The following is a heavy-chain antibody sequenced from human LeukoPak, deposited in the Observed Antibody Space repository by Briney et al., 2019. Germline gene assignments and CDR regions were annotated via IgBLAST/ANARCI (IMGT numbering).Heavy chain of an antibody. J-gene: IGHJ4*02. V-gene: IGHV4-38-2*01. D-gene: IGHD5-12*01. Sequence: SETLSLTCAVSGYSISSGYYWGWIRQPPGKGLEWIGSIYHSGSTYYNPSLKSRVTISVDTSKNHFSLKLSSVTAADTAVYYCAXHGIAVATITPLYYFDYWGQGTLVTVSS. CDR1: GYSISSGYY. CDR2: IYHSGST. CDR3: AXHGIAVATITPLYYFDY.